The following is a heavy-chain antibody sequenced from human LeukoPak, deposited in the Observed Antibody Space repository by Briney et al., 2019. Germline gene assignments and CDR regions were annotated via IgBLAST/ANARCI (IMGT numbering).Heavy chain of an antibody. CDR2: IYYSGST. V-gene: IGHV4-59*01. CDR1: GGSISSYY. D-gene: IGHD5-24*01. Sequence: SETLSLTCTVSGGSISSYYWSWIRQPPGKGLEWIGYIYYSGSTKYNPSLNSRVTISVDTSNNQFSLRLSSVTAADTAVYYCARGRDGHDYWGQGTLVTVSS. CDR3: ARGRDGHDY. J-gene: IGHJ4*02.